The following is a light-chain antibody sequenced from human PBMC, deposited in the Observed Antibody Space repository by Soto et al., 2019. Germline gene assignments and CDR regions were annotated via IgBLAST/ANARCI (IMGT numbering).Light chain of an antibody. CDR2: EVT. CDR3: SSYTTSSTVVV. V-gene: IGLV2-14*03. J-gene: IGLJ2*01. Sequence: QSALTQPASVFGSPGQSITISCTGTSSDVGGYNFVSWYQQLPGKAPKLMIYEVTSRPSGVSNRFSGSKSGNTASLTISGLQPEDEAEYYCSSYTTSSTVVVFGGGTKLTVL. CDR1: SSDVGGYNF.